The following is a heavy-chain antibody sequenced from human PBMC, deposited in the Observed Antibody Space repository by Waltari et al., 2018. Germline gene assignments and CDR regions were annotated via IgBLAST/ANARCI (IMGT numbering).Heavy chain of an antibody. CDR2: IGAAGET. Sequence: EVQLVESGGGLVQPGGSLRLSCAASGFTLRTYDMHWVRQVRGKGLGWCARIGAAGETKYLDSVKGRFTISRESAKNSLNRQMNSLTGGDTAVYHCARGDPTAGAIDYWGQGTLVTVSS. CDR3: ARGDPTAGAIDY. D-gene: IGHD3-9*01. CDR1: GFTLRTYD. V-gene: IGHV3-13*01. J-gene: IGHJ4*02.